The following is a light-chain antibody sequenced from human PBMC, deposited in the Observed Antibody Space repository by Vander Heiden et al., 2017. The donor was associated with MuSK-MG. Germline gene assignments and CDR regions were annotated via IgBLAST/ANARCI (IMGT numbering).Light chain of an antibody. Sequence: SYELTQPPSVSVSPGQTASITCSGDKLGDKYACWYQQKPAQFPVLVIYQDSKRTAGIPERFSGSNSGNTATLTISGTQAMDEADYYCQAWDSSTVVFGGGTKLTVL. CDR2: QDS. CDR3: QAWDSSTVV. CDR1: KLGDKY. V-gene: IGLV3-1*01. J-gene: IGLJ2*01.